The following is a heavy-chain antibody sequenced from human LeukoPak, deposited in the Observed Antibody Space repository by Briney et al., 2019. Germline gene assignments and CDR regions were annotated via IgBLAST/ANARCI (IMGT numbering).Heavy chain of an antibody. CDR1: GGSISSSSYY. J-gene: IGHJ3*02. CDR2: INHSGST. CDR3: ARHYAIITMIGDAFDI. Sequence: SETLSLTCTVSGGSISSSSYYWGWIRQPPGKGLEWIGEINHSGSTNYNPSLKSRVTISVDTSKNQFSLKLGSVTAADTAVYYCARHYAIITMIGDAFDIWGQGTMVTVSS. V-gene: IGHV4-39*01. D-gene: IGHD3-22*01.